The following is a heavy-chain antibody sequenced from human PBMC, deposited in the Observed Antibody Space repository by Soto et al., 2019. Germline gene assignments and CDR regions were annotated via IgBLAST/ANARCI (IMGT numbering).Heavy chain of an antibody. CDR2: ISYDGSNK. Sequence: QVQLVESGGGVVQPGRSLRLSCAASGFTFSSYGMHWVRQAPGKGLEWVAVISYDGSNKYYADSVKGRFTISRDNSKNTLDLQMNSLRAEDTAVYYCAKDRGDYGDYAYYFDYWGQGTLVTVSS. J-gene: IGHJ4*02. CDR1: GFTFSSYG. D-gene: IGHD4-17*01. V-gene: IGHV3-30*18. CDR3: AKDRGDYGDYAYYFDY.